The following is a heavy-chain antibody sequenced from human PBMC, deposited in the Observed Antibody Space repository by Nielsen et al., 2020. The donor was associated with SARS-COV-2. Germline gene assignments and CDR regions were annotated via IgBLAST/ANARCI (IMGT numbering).Heavy chain of an antibody. J-gene: IGHJ6*02. CDR1: DYNFLSYG. Sequence: ASVRVSCKAFDYNFLSYGISWVRQAPGQGLDWMGWISPYNGNRNYVQKLQGRVTMTTDTSTSTAYMELRSLRSDDTAVYYCARDRHIVVVPAAPELNYYYYGMDVWGQGTTVTVSS. V-gene: IGHV1-18*01. CDR2: ISPYNGNR. CDR3: ARDRHIVVVPAAPELNYYYYGMDV. D-gene: IGHD2-2*01.